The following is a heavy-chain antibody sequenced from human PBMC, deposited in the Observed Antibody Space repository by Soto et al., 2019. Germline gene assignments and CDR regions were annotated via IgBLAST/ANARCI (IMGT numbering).Heavy chain of an antibody. J-gene: IGHJ4*02. CDR2: IYYRGST. V-gene: IGHV4-31*03. Sequence: QVQLQESGPGLVKPSQTLSLTCTVSGGSISSGGYYWSWIRQHPGKGLEWIGYIYYRGSTYYNPSLKSRVTRSADTSKNQFSLKLTSVTAADTAVYFCARDTVIIANVFDYWGQGTLVTVSS. CDR1: GGSISSGGYY. CDR3: ARDTVIIANVFDY. D-gene: IGHD3-10*01.